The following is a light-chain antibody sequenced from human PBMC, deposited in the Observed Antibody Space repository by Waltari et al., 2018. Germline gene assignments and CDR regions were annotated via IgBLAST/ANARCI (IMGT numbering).Light chain of an antibody. CDR2: DAS. Sequence: ELVLTQSPATLSLSPGETATLSCRAGQSVSTYLTWYQQKPGQAARLLIDDASRRATGIPARFSGSGSGTDFTLTISSLEPEDFAVYYCQQRGNWPSGYTFGQGTKLEIK. CDR3: QQRGNWPSGYT. V-gene: IGKV3-11*01. CDR1: QSVSTY. J-gene: IGKJ2*01.